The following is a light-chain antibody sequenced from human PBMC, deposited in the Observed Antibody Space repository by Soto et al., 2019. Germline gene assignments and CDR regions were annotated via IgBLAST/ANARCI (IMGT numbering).Light chain of an antibody. Sequence: DIQMTQSPSTLSASVGDRVTITCRASQSISIWLAWYQQKPGKAPKILIYKASSLESGVPSRFSGSGSGTDFTLTISRLEPEDFAVYYCQQYGSSPPLSFGGGTKVDIK. CDR3: QQYGSSPPLS. CDR1: QSISIW. V-gene: IGKV1-5*03. CDR2: KAS. J-gene: IGKJ4*01.